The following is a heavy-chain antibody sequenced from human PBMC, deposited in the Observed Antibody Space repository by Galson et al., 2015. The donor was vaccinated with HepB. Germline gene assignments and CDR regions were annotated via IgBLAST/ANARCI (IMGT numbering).Heavy chain of an antibody. CDR2: FDPEEGET. D-gene: IGHD2-15*01. CDR1: GYTLTELS. J-gene: IGHJ4*02. Sequence: SVKVSCKVSGYTLTELSIHWVRQTPGKGLEWMGGFDPEEGETIYAQKFQGRLTMTEDTSTDTAYMELSSLRSEDTAVYYCAAPRVGYCAGGSCYGYDDWGQGTLVTVSS. V-gene: IGHV1-24*01. CDR3: AAPRVGYCAGGSCYGYDD.